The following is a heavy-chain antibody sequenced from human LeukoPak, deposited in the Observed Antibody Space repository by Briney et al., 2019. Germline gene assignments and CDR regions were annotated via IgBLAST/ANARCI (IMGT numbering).Heavy chain of an antibody. Sequence: PGGSLRLSCAASGFTFSTYAMSWVRQAPGKGLEWVSGISGSGGSIYYADSVKGRFTISRDNSKNTQYLQMNSLRAEDTAVYYCARSRGPNTFGGVHDYWGQGTLVTVSS. CDR2: ISGSGGSI. CDR3: ARSRGPNTFGGVHDY. CDR1: GFTFSTYA. J-gene: IGHJ4*02. V-gene: IGHV3-23*01. D-gene: IGHD3-16*01.